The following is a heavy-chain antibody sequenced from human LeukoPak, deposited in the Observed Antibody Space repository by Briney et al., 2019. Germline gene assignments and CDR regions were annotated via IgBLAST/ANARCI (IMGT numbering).Heavy chain of an antibody. D-gene: IGHD3-9*01. CDR1: AFTVSGNH. CDR2: ITNGGSTI. V-gene: IGHV3-11*01. Sequence: PGGSLRLSCAASAFTVSGNHMNWVRQAPGKGLEWVSYITNGGSTIHHADSVKGRFTISRDNAKKTLYLQMNSRRAEDTAVYYCARSIGLTGGGVDVWGQGTTVTVSS. CDR3: ARSIGLTGGGVDV. J-gene: IGHJ6*02.